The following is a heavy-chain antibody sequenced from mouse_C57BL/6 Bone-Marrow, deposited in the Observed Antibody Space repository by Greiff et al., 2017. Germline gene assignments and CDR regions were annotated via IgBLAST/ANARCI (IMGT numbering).Heavy chain of an antibody. V-gene: IGHV1-50*01. CDR2: IDPSDSYT. Sequence: VQLQQPGAELVKPGASVKLSCKASGYTFTSYWMQWVKQRPGQGLEWIGEIDPSDSYTNYNQKFKGKATLTVDTSSSTAYMQLSSLTSEDSAVYYCARDYGSVYWGQGTTLTVSS. D-gene: IGHD1-1*01. CDR3: ARDYGSVY. CDR1: GYTFTSYW. J-gene: IGHJ2*01.